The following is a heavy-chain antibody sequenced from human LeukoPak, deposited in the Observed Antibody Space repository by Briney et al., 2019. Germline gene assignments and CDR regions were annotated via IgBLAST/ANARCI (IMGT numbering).Heavy chain of an antibody. J-gene: IGHJ3*02. CDR3: AKYPYDSSGYYYAVDDAFDI. D-gene: IGHD3-22*01. Sequence: PGGSLRLSCAASGFTFSSYGMHWVRQAPGKGLEWVAVILYDGSNKYYADSVKGRFTISRDNSKNTLYLQMNSLRAEDTAVYYCAKYPYDSSGYYYAVDDAFDIWGQGTMATVSS. CDR1: GFTFSSYG. CDR2: ILYDGSNK. V-gene: IGHV3-30*18.